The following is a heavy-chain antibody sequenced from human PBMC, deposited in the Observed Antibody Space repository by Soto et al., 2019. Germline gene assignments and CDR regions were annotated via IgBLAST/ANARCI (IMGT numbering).Heavy chain of an antibody. D-gene: IGHD3-22*01. J-gene: IGHJ6*02. Sequence: EVQLLESGGGLVQPGGSLRLSCAASGFTFSSYSMIWVRQAPGKGLEWVSAISGSGGTTYYADSVKGRFTISRENSKKPLYLQMNSLRAEGTAVYYFAKGGVGYYDSACYYLYYCYGMDVWGQGTMVTVSS. CDR2: ISGSGGTT. CDR3: AKGGVGYYDSACYYLYYCYGMDV. CDR1: GFTFSSYS. V-gene: IGHV3-23*01.